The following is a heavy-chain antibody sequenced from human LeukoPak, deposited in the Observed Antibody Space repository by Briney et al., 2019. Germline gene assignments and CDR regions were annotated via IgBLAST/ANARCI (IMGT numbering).Heavy chain of an antibody. D-gene: IGHD4-17*01. CDR3: AAVGRDNRDYIYYYYHMDV. V-gene: IGHV4-39*07. Sequence: SETLSLACTVSGGSISSSSYYWGWIRQPPGKGLEWIGSIYYSGSTYYNPSLKSRVTISVDTSKNQFSLKLSSVTAADTAVYYCAAVGRDNRDYIYYYYHMDVWGKGTTVTVSS. CDR2: IYYSGST. J-gene: IGHJ6*03. CDR1: GGSISSSSYY.